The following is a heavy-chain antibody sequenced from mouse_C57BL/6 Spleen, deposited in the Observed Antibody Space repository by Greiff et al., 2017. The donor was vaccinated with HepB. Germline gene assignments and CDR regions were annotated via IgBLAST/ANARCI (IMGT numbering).Heavy chain of an antibody. CDR2: IRLKSDNYAT. Sequence: EVQLVESGGGLVQPGGSMKLSCVASGFTFSNYWMNWVRQSPEKGLEWVAQIRLKSDNYATHYAESVKGRFTISRDDSKSSVYLQMNNLRAEDTGIYYCTEALLLRPLFDYWGQGTTLTVSS. CDR3: TEALLLRPLFDY. CDR1: GFTFSNYW. J-gene: IGHJ2*01. D-gene: IGHD1-1*01. V-gene: IGHV6-3*01.